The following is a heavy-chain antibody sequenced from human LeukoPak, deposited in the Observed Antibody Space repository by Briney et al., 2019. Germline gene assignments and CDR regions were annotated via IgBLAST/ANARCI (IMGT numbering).Heavy chain of an antibody. CDR1: GFNFASYG. CDR2: IRYDVSEP. Sequence: GGSLRLSCAASGFNFASYGMHWVRRAPGRGREWVAFIRYDVSEPYYSDSVRGRFTISRDNAKNTLDLHMNSLTAEDTALYYCVKGDKLWSGYSTYFDYWGQGTLVTVSA. D-gene: IGHD3-3*01. J-gene: IGHJ4*02. CDR3: VKGDKLWSGYSTYFDY. V-gene: IGHV3-30*02.